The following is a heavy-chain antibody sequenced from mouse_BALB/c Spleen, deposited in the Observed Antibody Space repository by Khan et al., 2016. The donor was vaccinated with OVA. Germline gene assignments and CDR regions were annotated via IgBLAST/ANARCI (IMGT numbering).Heavy chain of an antibody. J-gene: IGHJ2*01. V-gene: IGHV2-6-1*01. CDR3: ARHARTPHFDY. Sequence: QVQLKESGPGLVAPSQSLSITCTISGFSLTTYGIHWVRQPPGKGLEWLVVIWSDGSTTYNSALKSRLSISKDNSKSQVFLKMNSLQTGDTAIYYCARHARTPHFDYWGQGTTLTVSS. CDR2: IWSDGST. CDR1: GFSLTTYG. D-gene: IGHD3-1*01.